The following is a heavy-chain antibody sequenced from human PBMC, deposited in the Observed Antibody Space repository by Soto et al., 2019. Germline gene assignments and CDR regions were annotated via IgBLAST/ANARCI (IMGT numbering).Heavy chain of an antibody. Sequence: GGSLRLSCAASGFTFSSYSMNWVRQAPGKGQEWVSAISGSGGSTYYADSVKGRFTISRDSSKNTLYLQMNSLRAEDSAVYYCAKGNSWSPALVLDIWGQGTMVTVSS. CDR3: AKGNSWSPALVLDI. D-gene: IGHD1-7*01. J-gene: IGHJ3*02. CDR1: GFTFSSYS. CDR2: ISGSGGST. V-gene: IGHV3-23*01.